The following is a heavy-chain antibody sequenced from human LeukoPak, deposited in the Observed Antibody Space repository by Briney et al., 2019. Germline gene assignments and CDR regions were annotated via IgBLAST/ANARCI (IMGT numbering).Heavy chain of an antibody. CDR1: GGSISSYY. CDR3: ARGGPYYLRAFDI. D-gene: IGHD3-10*01. V-gene: IGHV4-59*01. Sequence: PSETLFLTCTVSGGSISSYYWSWIRQPPGKGLEWIGYIYYSGSTNYNPSLKSRVTISVDTSKNQFSLKLSSVTAADTAVYYCARGGPYYLRAFDIWGQGTMVTVSS. J-gene: IGHJ3*02. CDR2: IYYSGST.